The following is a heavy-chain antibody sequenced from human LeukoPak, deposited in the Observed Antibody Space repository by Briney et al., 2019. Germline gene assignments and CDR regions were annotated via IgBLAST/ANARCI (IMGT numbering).Heavy chain of an antibody. V-gene: IGHV3-7*01. J-gene: IGHJ4*02. D-gene: IGHD2-21*01. CDR3: ATERMMVVPHAIVFDN. CDR1: GFTFSSFW. Sequence: GGSLRLSCAASGFTFSSFWMTWVRQAPGKGLEWVANIKFDDGRVKHYLDSVKGRFTISRDNARQSLYLQMNSLTAEHTAVYYWATERMMVVPHAIVFDNWGLGALVTVSS. CDR2: IKFDDGRVK.